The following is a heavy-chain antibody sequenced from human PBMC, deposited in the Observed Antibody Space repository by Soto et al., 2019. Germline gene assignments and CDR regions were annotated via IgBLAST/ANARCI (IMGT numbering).Heavy chain of an antibody. D-gene: IGHD3-16*01. CDR3: AKLIGWGILVRCHHYHEGMDV. CDR1: GGSFSGYY. V-gene: IGHV4-34*01. J-gene: IGHJ6*02. CDR2: INHSGST. Sequence: SETLSLTCAVYGGSFSGYYWSGIRQPPGKGLEWIGEINHSGSTNYNPSLKSRVTISVDTSKNQFSLKLSSVTAADTAVYYCAKLIGWGILVRCHHYHEGMDVRGQGSTVIVSS.